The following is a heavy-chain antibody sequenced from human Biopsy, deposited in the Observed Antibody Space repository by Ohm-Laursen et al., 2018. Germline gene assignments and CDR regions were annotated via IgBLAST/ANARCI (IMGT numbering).Heavy chain of an antibody. J-gene: IGHJ5*02. CDR3: ARGGGYNWNNGWFDP. CDR2: INPHGGRT. V-gene: IGHV1-46*01. CDR1: GYTFTSFY. D-gene: IGHD1/OR15-1a*01. Sequence: GASVKVSCKASGYTFTSFYMHWVRQAPGQGLEWVGIINPHGGRTRYAQKFQGRVTITADEFMSTAYMELSSLRSEDTAVYYCARGGGYNWNNGWFDPWGQGTLVTVSS.